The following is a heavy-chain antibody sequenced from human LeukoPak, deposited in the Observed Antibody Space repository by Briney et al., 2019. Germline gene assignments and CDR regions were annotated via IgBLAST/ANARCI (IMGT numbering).Heavy chain of an antibody. CDR1: GYTFTSYD. Sequence: GASVKVSCKASGYTFTSYDINWVRQATGQGLEWMGWMNPNSGNTGYAQKFQGRVTITRNTSISTAYMELSSLRSEDTAVYYCARADVXGYCSGGSCLYYYYTDXXGKGXTVTV. CDR2: MNPNSGNT. D-gene: IGHD2-15*01. CDR3: ARADVXGYCSGGSCLYYYYTDX. J-gene: IGHJ6*03. V-gene: IGHV1-8*03.